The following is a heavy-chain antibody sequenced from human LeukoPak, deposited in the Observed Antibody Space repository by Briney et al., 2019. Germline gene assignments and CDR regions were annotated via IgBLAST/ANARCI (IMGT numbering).Heavy chain of an antibody. V-gene: IGHV3-66*01. D-gene: IGHD3-9*01. J-gene: IGHJ4*02. CDR2: IYSGGST. CDR1: GFTVSSKY. CDR3: ARGRSTIFEWYFDY. Sequence: GGSLRLSCAASGFTVSSKYMNWVRQAPGKGLEWVSVIYSGGSTYYADSVEGRFTIYTDNSKNTLYLQMNSLRAEDMAVYYCARGRSTIFEWYFDYWGQGTLVTVSS.